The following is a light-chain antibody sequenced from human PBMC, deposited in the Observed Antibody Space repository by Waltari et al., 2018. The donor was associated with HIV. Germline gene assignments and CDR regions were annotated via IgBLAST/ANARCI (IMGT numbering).Light chain of an antibody. Sequence: QSALTQPASVSGSPGQSITISCTGTSSDVGSYNLVSWYQQHPGKAPKLMIYEVSKRPSGVSNLFSGSKSGNTASLTISGLQAEDEADYYCCSYAGSGDVFGTGTKVTVL. V-gene: IGLV2-23*02. J-gene: IGLJ1*01. CDR3: CSYAGSGDV. CDR2: EVS. CDR1: SSDVGSYNL.